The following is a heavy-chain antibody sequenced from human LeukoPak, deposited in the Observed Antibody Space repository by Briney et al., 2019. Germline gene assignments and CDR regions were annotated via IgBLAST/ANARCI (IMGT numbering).Heavy chain of an antibody. J-gene: IGHJ4*02. CDR3: ARDISGYYEFDY. Sequence: PGRSLRLSCAASGFTFSSYAMHWVRQAPGKGLEWVAFISYDESNEYYADSVKGRFTISRDKSKNTLYPQMNSLRAEDMAVYYCARDISGYYEFDYWGQGTLVTVSS. CDR2: ISYDESNE. V-gene: IGHV3-30-3*01. CDR1: GFTFSSYA. D-gene: IGHD3-22*01.